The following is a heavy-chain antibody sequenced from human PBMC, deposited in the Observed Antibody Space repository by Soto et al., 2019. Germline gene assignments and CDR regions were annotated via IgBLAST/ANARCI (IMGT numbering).Heavy chain of an antibody. CDR3: ARGRITMVRGVITTLDY. J-gene: IGHJ4*02. V-gene: IGHV4-34*01. Sequence: PSETLSLTCAVYGGSFSGYYWSWIRQPPGKGLEWIGEINHSGSTNYNPSLKSRVTISVDTSKNQFSLKLSSVTAADTAVYYCARGRITMVRGVITTLDYWGQ. CDR2: INHSGST. CDR1: GGSFSGYY. D-gene: IGHD3-10*01.